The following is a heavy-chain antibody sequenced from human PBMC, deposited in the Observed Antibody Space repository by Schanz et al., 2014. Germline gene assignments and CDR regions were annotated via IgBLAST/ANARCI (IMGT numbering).Heavy chain of an antibody. CDR1: GFNFSDYA. J-gene: IGHJ4*02. Sequence: EVHLLESGGGLVPPGGSLRLSCAASGFNFSDYAMCWVRQAPGKGLEWVSYISSSSSTRYYADSVKGRFTISRDNSKSTLYVEMNSLRVEDTAVYYCAKTLFPGGTQTFGNWGRGTLVNVSS. CDR2: ISSSSSTR. D-gene: IGHD2-8*02. CDR3: AKTLFPGGTQTFGN. V-gene: IGHV3-23*01.